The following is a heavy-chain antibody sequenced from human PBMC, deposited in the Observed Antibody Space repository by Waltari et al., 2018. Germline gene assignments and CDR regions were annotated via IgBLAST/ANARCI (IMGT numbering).Heavy chain of an antibody. CDR2: MSPNSALT. J-gene: IGHJ4*02. D-gene: IGHD1-7*01. CDR3: ARARRVTGTTKIRMFDY. CDR1: GYIFTSYD. V-gene: IGHV1-8*01. Sequence: ASVTVSCAASGYIFTSYDTAWVRQAPGQGLEWVAWMSPNSALTEYAQEFQGRVSITRNTSISTAYSDLTSLRDEDTAVYYCARARRVTGTTKIRMFDYWGQGTLVAVSS.